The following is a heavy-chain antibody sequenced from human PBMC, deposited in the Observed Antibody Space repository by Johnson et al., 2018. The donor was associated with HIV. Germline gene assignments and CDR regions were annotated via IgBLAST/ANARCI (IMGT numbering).Heavy chain of an antibody. CDR3: ARDPYFYDSSAYWVDYVFDI. V-gene: IGHV3-53*01. Sequence: VQLVESGGGLIQPGESLRLSCAASGFSVSNNHMTWVRQAPGKGLEWVSVIYSGDNTYYADSVKGRFIISRDNFKNTLYLQMNSLRAEDTAVYYCARDPYFYDSSAYWVDYVFDIWGQGTMVTVSS. D-gene: IGHD3-22*01. J-gene: IGHJ3*02. CDR1: GFSVSNNH. CDR2: IYSGDNT.